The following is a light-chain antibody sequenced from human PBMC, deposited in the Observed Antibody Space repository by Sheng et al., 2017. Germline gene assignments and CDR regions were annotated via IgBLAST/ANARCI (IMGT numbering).Light chain of an antibody. V-gene: IGLV1-51*02. CDR1: SSNIGNNY. Sequence: QSVLTQPPSVSAAPGQKVTISCSGSSSNIGNNYVSWYQQLPGTAPKLLIYETYRRPSGIPDRFSGSKSGTSATLGITGLQTGDEAVYHCGTWDSALRFWVFGGGTNLTVL. CDR3: GTWDSALRFWV. CDR2: ETY. J-gene: IGLJ3*02.